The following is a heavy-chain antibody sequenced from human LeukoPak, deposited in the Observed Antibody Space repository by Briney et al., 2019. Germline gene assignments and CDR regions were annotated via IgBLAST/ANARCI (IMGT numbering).Heavy chain of an antibody. CDR1: GFTFSDYY. CDR3: ARDHRSGSFNYGDYH. Sequence: GGSLRLSCAASGFTFSDYYMSWIRQAPGKGLEWVSYISSSGSTIYYADSVKGPFTISRDNAKNSLYLQMNSLRAEDTAVYYCARDHRSGSFNYGDYHWGQGTLVTVSS. J-gene: IGHJ4*02. CDR2: ISSSGSTI. D-gene: IGHD4-17*01. V-gene: IGHV3-11*01.